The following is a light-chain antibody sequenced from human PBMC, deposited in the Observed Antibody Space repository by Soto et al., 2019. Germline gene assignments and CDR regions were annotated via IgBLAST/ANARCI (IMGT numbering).Light chain of an antibody. Sequence: DIVMTQSPDSLSVSLGERATINCKSSPSILSSSNNKNFLAWYQQKPGQPPRLLIYWASTRQPGVPDRFSGSGSGTDFTLTISSLQAEDVAVYYCQQYYSSPFTFGPGTKVDIK. CDR1: PSILSSSNNKNF. V-gene: IGKV4-1*01. J-gene: IGKJ3*01. CDR3: QQYYSSPFT. CDR2: WAS.